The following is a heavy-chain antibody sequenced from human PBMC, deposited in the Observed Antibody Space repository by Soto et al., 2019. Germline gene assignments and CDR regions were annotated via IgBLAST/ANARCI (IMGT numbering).Heavy chain of an antibody. J-gene: IGHJ6*02. D-gene: IGHD2-21*01. CDR2: IDPSDSYT. CDR1: GYSFTSYW. Sequence: GESLKISCKGSGYSFTSYWISWVRQMPGKGLEWMGRIDPSDSYTNYSPSFQGHVTISADKSISTAYLQWSSLKASDTAMYYCARLGTSGSGVVHYYYYGMDVWGQGTTVTVS. V-gene: IGHV5-10-1*01. CDR3: ARLGTSGSGVVHYYYYGMDV.